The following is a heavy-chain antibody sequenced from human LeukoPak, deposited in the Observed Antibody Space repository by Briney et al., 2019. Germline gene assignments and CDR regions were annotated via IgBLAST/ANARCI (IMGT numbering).Heavy chain of an antibody. D-gene: IGHD5-24*01. V-gene: IGHV5-51*01. J-gene: IGHJ3*02. CDR3: ARVVMATPRAFDI. CDR1: GYSFTSYW. Sequence: GESLKISCKGSGYSFTSYWIGWVRQMPGKGLEWMGIIYPGDSDTRYSPSLQGQVTISADKSISTAYLQWSSLKASDTAMYYCARVVMATPRAFDIWGQGTMVTVSS. CDR2: IYPGDSDT.